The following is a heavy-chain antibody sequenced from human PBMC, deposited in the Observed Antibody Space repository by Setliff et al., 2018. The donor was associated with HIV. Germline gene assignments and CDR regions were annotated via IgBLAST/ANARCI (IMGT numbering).Heavy chain of an antibody. V-gene: IGHV4-31*03. CDR2: IDYSGSA. CDR3: AREGKTALVTKYFDY. J-gene: IGHJ4*02. D-gene: IGHD5-18*01. Sequence: SETLSLTCTVSSGSISSGTYYWSWIRQYPGKGLEWIGYIDYSGSAFYNPSLKSRITISRDTSKNQFSLKMNSVTAADTAVYYCAREGKTALVTKYFDYWGQGKLVTVSS. CDR1: SGSISSGTYY.